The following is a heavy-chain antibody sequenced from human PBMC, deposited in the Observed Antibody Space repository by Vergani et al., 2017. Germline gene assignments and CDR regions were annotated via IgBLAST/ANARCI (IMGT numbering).Heavy chain of an antibody. CDR2: ISASNGNK. J-gene: IGHJ5*02. D-gene: IGHD7-27*01. V-gene: IGHV1-18*01. CDR1: CYTFTTYG. CDR3: ARGLLKINGVISNLFDP. Sequence: VQLVQSGTEVKKPGASVKISCKASCYTFTTYGISRVRQAPGQGLEWMGWISASNGNKNYAQKLLGRVTMNTEKSTSTTYMELRSLRSDDTAVYYCARGLLKINGVISNLFDPWVQGSLVTVSS.